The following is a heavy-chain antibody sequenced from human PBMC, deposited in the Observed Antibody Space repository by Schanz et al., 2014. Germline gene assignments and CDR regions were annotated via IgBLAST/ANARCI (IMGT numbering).Heavy chain of an antibody. CDR1: GFPFNEYG. CDR2: ISWNSGSI. D-gene: IGHD3-3*01. J-gene: IGHJ4*02. V-gene: IGHV3-9*01. CDR3: VKNGRELEGF. Sequence: PGGSLRLSCAASGFPFNEYGMLWVRQAPGKGLEWVSSISWNSGSIDYADSVKGRFTISRDNAKNSLYLQMNSLRVEDSAVYFCVKNGRELEGFWGPGTLVTVSS.